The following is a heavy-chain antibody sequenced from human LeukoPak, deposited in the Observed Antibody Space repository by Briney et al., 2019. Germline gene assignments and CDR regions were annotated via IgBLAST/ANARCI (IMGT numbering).Heavy chain of an antibody. CDR1: ADSISSSKW. Sequence: ASGTLSLTCAVSADSISSSKWWSWVRQAPGKGLERIGEIHHGGSTNYNPSLKSRVTISIDKSKNHFSLKMSSVTAADTAVYYCARSRDTTNYYGMDVWGQGTTVTVSS. D-gene: IGHD1-26*01. J-gene: IGHJ6*02. CDR3: ARSRDTTNYYGMDV. CDR2: IHHGGST. V-gene: IGHV4-4*02.